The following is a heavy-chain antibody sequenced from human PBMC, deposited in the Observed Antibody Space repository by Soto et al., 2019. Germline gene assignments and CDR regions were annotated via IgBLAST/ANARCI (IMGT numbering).Heavy chain of an antibody. D-gene: IGHD6-13*01. J-gene: IGHJ4*02. CDR1: GFTFSSYA. CDR2: ISGSGSST. Sequence: GVSLRLSCAASGFTFSSYAMCWLRQAPGYGLDCVSAISGSGSSTYYADSVKGRFTISRDNSKNTLYLEMNSLRAEDTAVYYRVKGKSDSGSWYLTRGSYYFDYWGQGSLVTVSS. V-gene: IGHV3-23*01. CDR3: VKGKSDSGSWYLTRGSYYFDY.